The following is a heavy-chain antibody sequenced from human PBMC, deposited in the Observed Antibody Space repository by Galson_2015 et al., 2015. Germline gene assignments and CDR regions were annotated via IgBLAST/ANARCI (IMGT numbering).Heavy chain of an antibody. Sequence: ETLSLTCTVSGGSISSSSYYWGWIRQPPGKGLEWIGSIYYSGSTYYNPSLKSRVTISVDTSKNQFSLKLSSVTAADTAVYYCARSQTGTNEMDFDYWGQGTPVTVSS. CDR3: ARSQTGTNEMDFDY. J-gene: IGHJ4*02. CDR2: IYYSGST. V-gene: IGHV4-39*01. CDR1: GGSISSSSYY. D-gene: IGHD1-7*01.